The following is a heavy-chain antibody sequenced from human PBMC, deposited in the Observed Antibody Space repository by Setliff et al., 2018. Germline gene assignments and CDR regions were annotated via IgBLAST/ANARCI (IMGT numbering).Heavy chain of an antibody. Sequence: PGGSLRLSCAASGSTFSSYSMKWVRQAPGKGLEWVSYITSSGSTIYSADSVRGRFTISRDNAKNSLFLQMNSLRAEDTAVYYCAREGALGTDSWGQGTLVTVSS. V-gene: IGHV3-48*04. CDR1: GSTFSSYS. D-gene: IGHD1-26*01. CDR3: AREGALGTDS. J-gene: IGHJ5*01. CDR2: ITSSGSTI.